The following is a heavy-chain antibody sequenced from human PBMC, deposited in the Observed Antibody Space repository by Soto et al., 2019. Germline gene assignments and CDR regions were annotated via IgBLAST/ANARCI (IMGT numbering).Heavy chain of an antibody. CDR1: GFTFSSYG. V-gene: IGHV3-30*18. Sequence: QVYLVESGEGVVQPGRSLRLSCAASGFTFSSYGIHWVRQAPGKGLEWVAVISYDGSKKYYGDSVKGRFTISRDNSKNTLDLQMDSLRPEDTAVYYCAKTRMPSTGDAYDIWGQGTMVTVSS. J-gene: IGHJ3*02. D-gene: IGHD2-2*01. CDR3: AKTRMPSTGDAYDI. CDR2: ISYDGSKK.